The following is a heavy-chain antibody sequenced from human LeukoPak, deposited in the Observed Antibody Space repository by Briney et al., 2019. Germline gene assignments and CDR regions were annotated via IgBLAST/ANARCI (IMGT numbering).Heavy chain of an antibody. CDR2: INPNSGGT. J-gene: IGHJ4*02. Sequence: ASVKVSCKASGYTFTGYYMHWVRQAPGQGLEWMGWINPNSGGTNYAQKFQGRVTMTRDTSISTAYMELSKLRSDDTAVYYCARAARYDSSGYYGYWGQGTLVTVSS. CDR1: GYTFTGYY. D-gene: IGHD3-22*01. V-gene: IGHV1-2*02. CDR3: ARAARYDSSGYYGY.